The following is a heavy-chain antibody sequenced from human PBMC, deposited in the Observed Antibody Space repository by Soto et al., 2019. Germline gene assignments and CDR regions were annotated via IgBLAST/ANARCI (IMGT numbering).Heavy chain of an antibody. D-gene: IGHD6-13*01. V-gene: IGHV1-18*04. Sequence: GSVKVSCQASGYTSTSYGIRPVRQSPGQGLAWMGWISGSNGDTNYAQKLQGRVTMTTDTSTSTAYMELRSLRSDGAAVYYCARAPQTVAGASSWYWGQGTLVTVS. J-gene: IGHJ4*02. CDR3: ARAPQTVAGASSWY. CDR1: GYTSTSYG. CDR2: ISGSNGDT.